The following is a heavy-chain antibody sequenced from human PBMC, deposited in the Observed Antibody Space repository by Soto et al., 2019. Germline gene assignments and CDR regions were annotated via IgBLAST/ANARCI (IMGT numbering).Heavy chain of an antibody. CDR3: ARGGNAYKGGNY. CDR2: IHPSGGT. V-gene: IGHV4-34*02. Sequence: QVQLQQWGAGLLKPPETLSLTCAVYGGSFRDYYSSWIRQSQATGLEWIGEIHPSGGTNSNPSRESSVTLYLFTSKTALSLNLTSVTAADTAVYNCARGGNAYKGGNYWGQGTLVSESS. J-gene: IGHJ4*02. CDR1: GGSFRDYY. D-gene: IGHD3-16*01.